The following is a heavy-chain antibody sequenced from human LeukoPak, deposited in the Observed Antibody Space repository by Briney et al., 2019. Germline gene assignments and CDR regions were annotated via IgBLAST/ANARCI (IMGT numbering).Heavy chain of an antibody. Sequence: GGSLRLSCAASGFTFSSNGMNWVRQAPGKGLEWVSYITSTSSTMYYADSVKGRFTMSRDNAKNSLYLQMNSLRAEDTAVYYCAREDIVVVPAAMSLAFDIWGQGTMVTVSS. J-gene: IGHJ3*02. D-gene: IGHD2-2*01. CDR1: GFTFSSNG. CDR3: AREDIVVVPAAMSLAFDI. V-gene: IGHV3-48*04. CDR2: ITSTSSTM.